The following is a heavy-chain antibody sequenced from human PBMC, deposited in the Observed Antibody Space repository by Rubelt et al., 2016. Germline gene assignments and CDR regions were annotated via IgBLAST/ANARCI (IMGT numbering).Heavy chain of an antibody. J-gene: IGHJ4*02. CDR2: IYYSGST. V-gene: IGHV4-39*01. CDR3: ARQELQIFDY. Sequence: QVQLQESGPGLVKPSETLSLTCTVSGGSISSSSYYWGWIRQPLGKGLEWIGSIYYSGSTYYNPSLKSRVTISVDTSKNQFSLKLSSVTAADTAVYYWARQELQIFDYWGQGTLVTVSS. CDR1: GGSISSSSYY. D-gene: IGHD1-7*01.